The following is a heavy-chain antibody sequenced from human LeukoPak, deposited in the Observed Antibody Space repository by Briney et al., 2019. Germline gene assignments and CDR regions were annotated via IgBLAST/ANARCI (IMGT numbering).Heavy chain of an antibody. V-gene: IGHV3-23*01. D-gene: IGHD3-22*01. J-gene: IGHJ4*02. CDR3: AKDHNLGGYVLFDN. Sequence: GGSLRLSCAGSGFTFNNYAMSWVRQTPGKGLEWVSAISGRGDTTFYADAMKGRFTISRDNTQNTLYLQMNSLRAEDTAVYYCAKDHNLGGYVLFDNWGQGTLVTVSS. CDR2: ISGRGDTT. CDR1: GFTFNNYA.